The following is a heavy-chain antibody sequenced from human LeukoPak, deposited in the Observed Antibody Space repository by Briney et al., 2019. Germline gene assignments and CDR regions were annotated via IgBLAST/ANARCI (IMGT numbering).Heavy chain of an antibody. V-gene: IGHV3-64D*09. CDR2: ISSNGGST. CDR1: GFTFSSYA. CDR3: VKDYNWNIFHY. D-gene: IGHD1/OR15-1a*01. Sequence: GGSLRLCCSASGFTFSSYAMHWVRQAPGKGLEYVSGISSNGGSTYYADSVKGRFTISRDNSKNTLYLQMSSLRADDTAVYYCVKDYNWNIFHYWGQGTLVTVSS. J-gene: IGHJ4*02.